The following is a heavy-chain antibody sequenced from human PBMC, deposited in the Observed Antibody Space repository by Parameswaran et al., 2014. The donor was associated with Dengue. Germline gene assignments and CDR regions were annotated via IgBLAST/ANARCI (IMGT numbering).Heavy chain of an antibody. J-gene: IGHJ4*02. CDR3: ASHEAERDY. D-gene: IGHD1-1*01. Sequence: WVRQAPGQRLEWMGWIVVGSGNTNYAQKFQGRVTMTRDTSISTAYMELSRLRSDDTAVYYCASHEAERDYWGQGTLVTVSS. V-gene: IGHV1-2*02. CDR2: IVVGSGNT.